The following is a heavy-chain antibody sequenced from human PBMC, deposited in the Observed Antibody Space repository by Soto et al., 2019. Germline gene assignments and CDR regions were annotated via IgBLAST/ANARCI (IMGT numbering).Heavy chain of an antibody. V-gene: IGHV4-4*02. CDR2: MSHIGSV. D-gene: IGHD6-19*01. Sequence: QVLLQESGPGLVQPSGTLSLSCVVSGVSIGSNYYWGWVRQPPGKGLEWLGDMSHIGSVNYNPSLKSRVSSSIDKSQNQLSLKLVSVTAADTAVYYCARGLGWYAIDYGGEGTLVIVSS. CDR1: GVSIGSNYY. CDR3: ARGLGWYAIDY. J-gene: IGHJ4*02.